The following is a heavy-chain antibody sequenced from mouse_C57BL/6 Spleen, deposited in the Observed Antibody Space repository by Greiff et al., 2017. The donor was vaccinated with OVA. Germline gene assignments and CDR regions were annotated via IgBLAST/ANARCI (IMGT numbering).Heavy chain of an antibody. J-gene: IGHJ4*01. CDR2: IHPNSGST. CDR3: ARAPYYYGSSPYAMDY. CDR1: GYTFTSYW. V-gene: IGHV1-64*01. Sequence: QVQLQQPGAELVKPGASVKLSCTASGYTFTSYWMHWVKQRPGQGLEWIGMIHPNSGSTNYTEKFKSKATLTVDKSSSTAYMQLSSLTSEDSAVYYCARAPYYYGSSPYAMDYWGQGTSVTVSS. D-gene: IGHD1-1*01.